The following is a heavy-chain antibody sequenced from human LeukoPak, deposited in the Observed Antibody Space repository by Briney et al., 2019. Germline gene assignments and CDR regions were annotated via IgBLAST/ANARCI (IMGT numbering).Heavy chain of an antibody. D-gene: IGHD3-10*01. J-gene: IGHJ5*02. Sequence: TGGSLRLSCAASGFTFSSYSMNWVRQAPGKGLEWVSGISWNSGSIGYADSVKGRFTISRDNAKNSLYLQMNSLRAEDTALYYCAKVRGPWGQGTLVTVSS. CDR3: AKVRGP. CDR1: GFTFSSYS. CDR2: ISWNSGSI. V-gene: IGHV3-9*01.